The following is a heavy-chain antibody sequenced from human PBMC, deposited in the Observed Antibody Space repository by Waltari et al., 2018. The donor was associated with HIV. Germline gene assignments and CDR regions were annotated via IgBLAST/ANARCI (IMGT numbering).Heavy chain of an antibody. V-gene: IGHV7-4-1*02. CDR2: MNTNSGDP. CDR1: GYNFNYYA. CDR3: ARSPAF. J-gene: IGHJ4*02. Sequence: QVQPAQSGSQLKKTGASVEICCNAAGYNFNYYAMHWVRQAPGHGLEWRGWMNTNSGDPTYAQGFTGRFVFSLDTSISTTYLQINSLKPEDSAVYYCARSPAFWGQGTLVIVSS.